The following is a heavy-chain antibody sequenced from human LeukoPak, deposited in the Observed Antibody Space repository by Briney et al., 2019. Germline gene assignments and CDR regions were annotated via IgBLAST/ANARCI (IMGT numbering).Heavy chain of an antibody. CDR3: ARSCGGSLPRPLGDN. V-gene: IGHV4-39*01. CDR1: GGSLSSETYY. J-gene: IGHJ4*02. D-gene: IGHD2-21*01. Sequence: SETLSLTCTVSGGSLSSETYYWGWIRQPPGRGLEWIACVYYSGSTYYTPSLKSRAIISIDTSKNQFSLKLTSVTAADTAVYYCARSCGGSLPRPLGDNWGQGTLVTVSS. CDR2: VYYSGST.